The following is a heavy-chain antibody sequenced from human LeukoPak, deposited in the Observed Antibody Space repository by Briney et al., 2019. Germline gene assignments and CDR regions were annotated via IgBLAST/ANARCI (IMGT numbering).Heavy chain of an antibody. V-gene: IGHV1-24*01. CDR3: ARDGTLAQSDPQLASYYYYGMDV. CDR1: GYTLTELS. D-gene: IGHD1-26*01. CDR2: FDPEDGET. J-gene: IGHJ6*02. Sequence: ASVKVSCKVSGYTLTELSMHWVRQAPGKGLEWMGGFDPEDGETIYAQKFQGRVTMTEDTSTDTAYMELRSLRSDDTAVYYCARDGTLAQSDPQLASYYYYGMDVWGQGTTVTVSS.